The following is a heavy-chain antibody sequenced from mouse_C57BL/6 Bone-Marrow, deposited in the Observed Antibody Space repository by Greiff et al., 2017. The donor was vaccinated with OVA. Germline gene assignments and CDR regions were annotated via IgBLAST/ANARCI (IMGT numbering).Heavy chain of an antibody. CDR2: INSDGGST. J-gene: IGHJ3*01. CDR3: ARMGYDYDVPFAY. CDR1: EYEFPSHD. D-gene: IGHD2-4*01. V-gene: IGHV5-2*01. Sequence: VQLQQSGGGLVQPGESLKLSCESNEYEFPSHDMSWVRKTPEKRLELVAAINSDGGSTYYPDTMERRFIISRDNTKKTLYLQMSSLRSEDTALYYCARMGYDYDVPFAYWGQGTLVTVSA.